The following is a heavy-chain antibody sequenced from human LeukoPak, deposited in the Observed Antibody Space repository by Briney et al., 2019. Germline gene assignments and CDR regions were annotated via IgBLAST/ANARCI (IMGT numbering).Heavy chain of an antibody. CDR1: GFTFDDYA. Sequence: GGSLRLSCAASGFTFDDYAMHWVRQAPGMGLEWVSGISWNSGSIGYADSVKGRFTISRDNAKNSLYLQMNSLRAEDTALYYCAKDSRFDIWGQGTMVTVSS. CDR3: AKDSRFDI. CDR2: ISWNSGSI. J-gene: IGHJ3*02. V-gene: IGHV3-9*01.